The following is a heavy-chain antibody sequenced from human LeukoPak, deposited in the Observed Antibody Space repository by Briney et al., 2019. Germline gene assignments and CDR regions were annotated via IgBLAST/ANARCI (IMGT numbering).Heavy chain of an antibody. V-gene: IGHV1-2*02. CDR2: INPNSGGT. CDR3: ARDELQDIVVVPAALTFDP. J-gene: IGHJ5*02. D-gene: IGHD2-2*01. Sequence: ASVEVSCKASGYTFTGYYMHWVRQAPGQGLEWMGWINPNSGGTNYAQKFQGRVTMTRDTSISTAYMELSRLRSDDTAVYYCARDELQDIVVVPAALTFDPWGQGTLVTVSS. CDR1: GYTFTGYY.